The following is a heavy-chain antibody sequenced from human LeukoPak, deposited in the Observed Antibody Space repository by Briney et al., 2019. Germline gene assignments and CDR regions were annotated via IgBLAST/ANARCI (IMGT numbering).Heavy chain of an antibody. Sequence: PSETLSLTCTVSGGSISSSSHYWGWIRQPPGKGLEWIGNIYYSGSTYYNPSLKSRVTISVDTSKNQFSLKLSSVTAADTAVYYCARHESGSSWYDYWGQGTLVTASS. CDR3: ARHESGSSWYDY. V-gene: IGHV4-39*01. CDR1: GGSISSSSHY. CDR2: IYYSGST. D-gene: IGHD6-13*01. J-gene: IGHJ4*02.